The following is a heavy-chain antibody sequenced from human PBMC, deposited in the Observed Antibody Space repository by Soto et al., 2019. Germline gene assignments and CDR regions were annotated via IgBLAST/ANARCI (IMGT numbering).Heavy chain of an antibody. CDR3: RRGEVGVGCDY. D-gene: IGHD3-16*01. CDR2: TFYRSKWNY. J-gene: IGHJ4*02. CDR1: GDSVSSNSAA. V-gene: IGHV6-1*01. Sequence: QTLSLTCAISGDSVSSNSAAWNWIRQSPSRCLEWLGRTFYRSKWNYEYAVSVKSRITINTARSKFHFYLQMNSVTPEATAVYYGRRGEVGVGCDYWGQGTLGTVSS.